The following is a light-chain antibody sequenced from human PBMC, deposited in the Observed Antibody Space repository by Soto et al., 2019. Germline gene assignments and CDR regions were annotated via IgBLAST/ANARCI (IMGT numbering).Light chain of an antibody. CDR2: YVT. J-gene: IGLJ3*02. CDR3: CSSAGRFTWM. CDR1: SSDLGTDKF. V-gene: IGLV2-11*01. Sequence: QSALTQPRSVSGSPGQSVTISCTGTSSDLGTDKFVSWYQHHPGKAPKLIIYYVTERPSGVPDRFSGSKSGNTASLTISGLQADDEAHYYCCSSAGRFTWMFGGETKLTVL.